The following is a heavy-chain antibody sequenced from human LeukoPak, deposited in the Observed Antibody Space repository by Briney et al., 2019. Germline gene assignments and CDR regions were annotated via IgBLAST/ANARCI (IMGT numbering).Heavy chain of an antibody. CDR1: GFTVSNNY. Sequence: GGSLRLSWAASGFTVSNNYMSWVRQAPGKGLEWVSVIYSGGSTYYADSVKGRFTISRDNSKNTLYLQMNSLRAEDTAVYHCARDGRRSGGWYYFDYWGQGTLVTVSS. CDR2: IYSGGST. V-gene: IGHV3-53*01. J-gene: IGHJ4*02. D-gene: IGHD6-19*01. CDR3: ARDGRRSGGWYYFDY.